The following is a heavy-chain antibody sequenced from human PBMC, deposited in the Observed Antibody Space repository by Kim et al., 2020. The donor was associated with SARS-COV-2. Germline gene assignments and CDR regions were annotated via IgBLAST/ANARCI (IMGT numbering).Heavy chain of an antibody. V-gene: IGHV3-33*06. J-gene: IGHJ6*02. D-gene: IGHD3-3*01. Sequence: YYADSVKGRFTSSRDNSKNTLYLQMNSRRAEDTAVYYCAKHWTWARGMDVWGQGTTVTVSS. CDR3: AKHWTWARGMDV.